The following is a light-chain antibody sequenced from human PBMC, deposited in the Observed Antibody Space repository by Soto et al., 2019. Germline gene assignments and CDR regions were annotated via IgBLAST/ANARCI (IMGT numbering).Light chain of an antibody. V-gene: IGKV3-15*01. CDR1: QSIVNN. Sequence: EIVMTQSPATLSVSPGERATLSCRASQSIVNNLAWYQQKPGQGPRPLIYGASSRATGLPARFSGSGSGTGFTLTISSLQSEDFAIYYCQQYNDWPLTFGGGTKVEIK. CDR2: GAS. CDR3: QQYNDWPLT. J-gene: IGKJ4*01.